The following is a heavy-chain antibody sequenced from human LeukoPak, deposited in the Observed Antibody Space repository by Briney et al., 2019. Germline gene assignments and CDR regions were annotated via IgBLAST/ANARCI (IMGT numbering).Heavy chain of an antibody. D-gene: IGHD6-13*01. CDR3: AKSFGPVIAAAGTGAD. CDR2: ISGSGGTI. V-gene: IGHV3-23*01. CDR1: GFTFSSYA. Sequence: GGSLRLSCAASGFTFSSYAMNWVRQAPGKGLEWVSDISGSGGTIYYADSVKGRFTISRDTSKNTLYLQMNSLRAEDTAVYYCAKSFGPVIAAAGTGADWGQGILVTVSS. J-gene: IGHJ4*02.